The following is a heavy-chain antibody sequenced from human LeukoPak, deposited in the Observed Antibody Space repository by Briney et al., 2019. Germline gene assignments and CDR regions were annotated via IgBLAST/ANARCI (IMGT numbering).Heavy chain of an antibody. Sequence: GGSLRLSCAASGFTVSSNYMSWVRQAPGKGLEWVSVIYSGGSTYYADSVKGRFTISRDNSKNTLYLQMNSLRAEDTAVYYCARDSSGGRAYYYYGMDVWGQGTTVTVSS. CDR2: IYSGGST. CDR3: ARDSSGGRAYYYYGMDV. J-gene: IGHJ6*02. CDR1: GFTVSSNY. D-gene: IGHD6-19*01. V-gene: IGHV3-66*01.